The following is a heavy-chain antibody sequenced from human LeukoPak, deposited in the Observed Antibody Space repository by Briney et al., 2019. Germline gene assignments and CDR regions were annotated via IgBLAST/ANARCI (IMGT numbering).Heavy chain of an antibody. CDR1: GFTFSSYS. J-gene: IGHJ6*02. V-gene: IGHV3-21*01. CDR2: ISSSSSYI. CDR3: ASSARWSEAYYYYGMDV. Sequence: PGGSLRLSCAASGFTFSSYSMNWVRQAPGKGLEWVSSISSSSSYIYYADSVKGRFTISRDNAKNSLYLQMNSLRAEDTAVYYCASSARWSEAYYYYGMDVWGQGTTVTVSS. D-gene: IGHD6-13*01.